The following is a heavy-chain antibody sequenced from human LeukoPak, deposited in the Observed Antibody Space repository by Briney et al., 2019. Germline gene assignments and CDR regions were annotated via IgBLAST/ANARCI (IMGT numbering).Heavy chain of an antibody. D-gene: IGHD3-16*02. CDR3: AKDIQLST. CDR2: ISSSGGNT. CDR1: GFTFSDSA. J-gene: IGHJ3*01. Sequence: GGSLRLSCAASGFTFSDSAMSWVRQDPGKGLEWVSLISSSGGNTYYADSVKGRFTISRDNSKNTLSLQMNSLRVEDTAIYYCAKDIQLSTWGRGTMVTVSS. V-gene: IGHV3-23*01.